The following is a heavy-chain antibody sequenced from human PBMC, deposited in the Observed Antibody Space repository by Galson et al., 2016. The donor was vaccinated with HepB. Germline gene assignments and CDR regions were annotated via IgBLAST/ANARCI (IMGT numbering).Heavy chain of an antibody. J-gene: IGHJ6*02. Sequence: SLRLSCAASGLTFNTYTMNWVRQAPGKGLEWVSYISSTSSTIYYADSVKGRFTISRDNAKHSLYLQMSSLRDEDTAVYYCARTKVDYGDYYAMDVWGQGTTVTVSS. CDR1: GLTFNTYT. D-gene: IGHD4-17*01. V-gene: IGHV3-48*02. CDR2: ISSTSSTI. CDR3: ARTKVDYGDYYAMDV.